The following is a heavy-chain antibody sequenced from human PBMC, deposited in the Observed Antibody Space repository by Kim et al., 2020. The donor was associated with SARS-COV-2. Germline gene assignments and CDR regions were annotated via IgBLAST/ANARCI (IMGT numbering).Heavy chain of an antibody. CDR3: ARFKTAYYYGSGSIAEAFYYYYGMDV. J-gene: IGHJ6*02. CDR2: IYSGGST. D-gene: IGHD3-10*01. CDR1: GFTVSSNY. V-gene: IGHV3-53*01. Sequence: GGSLRLSCAASGFTVSSNYMSWVRQAPGKGLEWVSVIYSGGSTYYADSVKGRFTISRDNSKNTLYLQMNSLRAEDTAVYYCARFKTAYYYGSGSIAEAFYYYYGMDVWGQGTTVTVSS.